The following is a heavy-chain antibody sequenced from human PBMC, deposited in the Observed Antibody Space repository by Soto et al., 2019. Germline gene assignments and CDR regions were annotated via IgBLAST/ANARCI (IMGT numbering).Heavy chain of an antibody. CDR2: ISSSGSTI. V-gene: IGHV3-48*03. CDR1: GFTFSSYE. J-gene: IGHJ4*02. CDR3: ARDANPGSPPIAAAAVYFDY. D-gene: IGHD6-13*01. Sequence: PGGSLRLSCAASGFTFSSYEMNWVRQAPGKGLEWVSYISSSGSTIYYADSVKGRFTISRDNAKNSLYLQMNSMRAEDTAVYYCARDANPGSPPIAAAAVYFDYWGQGTMVIVSS.